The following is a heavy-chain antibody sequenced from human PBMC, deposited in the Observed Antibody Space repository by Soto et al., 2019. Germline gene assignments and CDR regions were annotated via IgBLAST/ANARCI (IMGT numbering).Heavy chain of an antibody. V-gene: IGHV4-34*01. CDR1: GGSFTGYY. D-gene: IGHD2-15*01. CDR2: IKDGGST. J-gene: IGHJ4*02. Sequence: QVQLQQWGAGLLKPSETLSLTCAVNGGSFTGYYWSWVRQPPGKGLEWIGEIKDGGSTNYSPSLRSRVTISADISKKQFSLKVTSVTAAETAVYYCARGQEGVVATHWDQGTLVTVSS. CDR3: ARGQEGVVATH.